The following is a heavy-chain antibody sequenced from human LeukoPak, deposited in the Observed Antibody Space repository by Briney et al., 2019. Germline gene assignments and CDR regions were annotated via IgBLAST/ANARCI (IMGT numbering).Heavy chain of an antibody. CDR2: IYSGGST. V-gene: IGHV3-66*02. D-gene: IGHD3-10*01. CDR1: GLTVSSNY. CDR3: ARDLVGRPGAFGY. J-gene: IGHJ4*02. Sequence: GGSLRLSCAASGLTVSSNYMNWVRQAPGKGLEWVSIIYSGGSTYYADSVKGRFTISRDNSKNTLYLQMKPEDTAVYYCARDLVGRPGAFGYWGQGTLVTVSS.